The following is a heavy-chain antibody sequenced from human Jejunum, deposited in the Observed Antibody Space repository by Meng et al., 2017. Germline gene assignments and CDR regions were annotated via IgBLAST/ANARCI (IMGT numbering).Heavy chain of an antibody. V-gene: IGHV4-34*01. J-gene: IGHJ5*02. D-gene: IGHD2-21*01. Sequence: AEAQPWGGGLVKPSEALSLTCGVHGGCFTGYYWSWIRPAPESGREYIGDSHFTGTTTYMPSVRRRPTISLDRSNNQLSLNLQSVTAADTGTYYCVRRRGGASSFFDLWGPGTLVTVSS. CDR1: GGCFTGYY. CDR2: SHFTGTT. CDR3: VRRRGGASSFFDL.